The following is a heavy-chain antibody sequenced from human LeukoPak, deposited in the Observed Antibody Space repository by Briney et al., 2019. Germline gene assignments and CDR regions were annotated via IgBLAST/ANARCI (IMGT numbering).Heavy chain of an antibody. CDR1: GGSFSGYY. V-gene: IGHV4-34*01. CDR2: INHSGST. J-gene: IGHJ4*02. CDR3: AIRSGWWRGVNPFDY. D-gene: IGHD6-19*01. Sequence: SSETLSLTCAVYGGSFSGYYWSWIRQPPGKGLEWIGEINHSGSTNYNPSLKSRVTISVDTSKNQFSLKLSSVTAADTAVYYCAIRSGWWRGVNPFDYWGQGTLVTVSS.